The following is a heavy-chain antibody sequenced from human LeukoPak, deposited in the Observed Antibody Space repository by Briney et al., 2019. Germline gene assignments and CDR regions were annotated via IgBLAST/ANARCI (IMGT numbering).Heavy chain of an antibody. D-gene: IGHD2-21*01. CDR3: AQKAPYSPAYSQH. J-gene: IGHJ1*01. CDR1: GGSITNYF. V-gene: IGHV4-59*01. Sequence: SETLSLTCTVSGGSITNYFWTWIRQPPGKGLEWIGYIYHSGTTNYNPSLKSRVSISVDTSKNQFSLKLTSVTAADTAVYYCAQKAPYSPAYSQHWGQGTLVTVSS. CDR2: IYHSGTT.